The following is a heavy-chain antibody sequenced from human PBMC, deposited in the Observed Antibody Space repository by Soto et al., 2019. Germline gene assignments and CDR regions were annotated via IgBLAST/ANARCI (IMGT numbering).Heavy chain of an antibody. V-gene: IGHV3-23*01. CDR3: AKGFYGSESYYNERAFDS. CDR1: GFTFSNYA. CDR2: ISGSGDFR. J-gene: IGHJ4*02. D-gene: IGHD3-10*01. Sequence: EVQLLESGGGLVKPGGSLRLSCAASGFTFSNYAISWVRQTPGKGLEWVSVISGSGDFRYYADYVKGRFTMSRDNPKNTINLQMNSLRAEDTAVYYGAKGFYGSESYYNERAFDSWGQGTLVTVSS.